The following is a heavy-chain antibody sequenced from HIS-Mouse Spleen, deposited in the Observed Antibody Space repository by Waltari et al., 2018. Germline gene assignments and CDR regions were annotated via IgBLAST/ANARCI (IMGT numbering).Heavy chain of an antibody. J-gene: IGHJ4*02. CDR3: ARHEGQQLVTSLFDY. Sequence: QLQLQESGPGLVKPSETLSLTCTVSGGSISSSSYYWGWIRQPPGKGLEWIGSIYYSGGTYNHPTLKSRVTISVDTSKNQFSLKLSSVTAADTAVYYCARHEGQQLVTSLFDYWGQGTLVTVSS. V-gene: IGHV4-39*01. CDR2: IYYSGGT. CDR1: GGSISSSSYY. D-gene: IGHD6-13*01.